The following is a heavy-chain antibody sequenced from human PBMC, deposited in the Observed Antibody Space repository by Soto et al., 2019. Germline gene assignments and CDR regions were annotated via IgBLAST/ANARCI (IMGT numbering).Heavy chain of an antibody. CDR3: ANLWGDGYNLGQDYNGMDV. Sequence: QVQMVESGGGVVQPGRSLRLSCAASGFSFENYGMHWVRQAPGRGLEWVAIIWYDGSLQYYAAAVKGRFTISRDNSKNTLYLEMNSLRAEYTAVYYCANLWGDGYNLGQDYNGMDVWGQGTTVIVSS. V-gene: IGHV3-33*06. D-gene: IGHD5-12*01. CDR2: IWYDGSLQ. CDR1: GFSFENYG. J-gene: IGHJ6*02.